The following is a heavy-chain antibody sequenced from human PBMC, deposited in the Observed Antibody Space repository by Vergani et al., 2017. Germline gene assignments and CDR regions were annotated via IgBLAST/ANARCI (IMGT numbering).Heavy chain of an antibody. J-gene: IGHJ4*02. CDR1: GGSISSSSYY. CDR3: AGGGNGGDLW. CDR2: IYSSGNT. D-gene: IGHD2-21*02. Sequence: QLQLQESGPGLVKPSETLSLTCTVSGGSISSSSYYWGWIRQPPGKGLEWIGSIYSSGNTYYNPSLKSRVTISVDTSKNQFSRKLSSVTAAGTAVYYCAGGGNGGDLWWGRGTLVTVSS. V-gene: IGHV4-39*01.